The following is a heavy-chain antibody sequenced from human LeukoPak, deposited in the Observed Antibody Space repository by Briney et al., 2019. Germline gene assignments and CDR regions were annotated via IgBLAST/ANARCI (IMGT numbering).Heavy chain of an antibody. CDR1: GGTFSSYA. V-gene: IGHV1-69*13. CDR3: ARNQRIGVPASNWFDP. Sequence: ASVKVSCKASGGTFSSYAISWVRQAPGQGLEWMGGIIPIFGTANYAQKFQGRVTITADESTSTAYMELSSLRSEDTALYYCARNQRIGVPASNWFDPWGQGTLVIVSS. D-gene: IGHD6-19*01. CDR2: IIPIFGTA. J-gene: IGHJ5*02.